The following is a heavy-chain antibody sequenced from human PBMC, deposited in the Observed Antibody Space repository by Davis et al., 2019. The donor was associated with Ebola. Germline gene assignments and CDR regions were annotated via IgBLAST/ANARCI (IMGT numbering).Heavy chain of an antibody. V-gene: IGHV1-3*01. CDR1: GYTFTSYA. CDR2: INAGNGNT. Sequence: ASVKVSCKASGYTFTSYAMHWVRQAPGQRLEWMGWINAGNGNTKYSQKFQGRVTITRDTSASTAYMELSSLGSEDTAVYYCAGDYRSWGYCSSTSCYGWFDPWGQGTLVTVSS. J-gene: IGHJ5*02. CDR3: AGDYRSWGYCSSTSCYGWFDP. D-gene: IGHD2-2*01.